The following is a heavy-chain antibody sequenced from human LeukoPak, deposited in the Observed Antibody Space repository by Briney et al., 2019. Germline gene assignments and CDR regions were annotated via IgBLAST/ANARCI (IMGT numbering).Heavy chain of an antibody. J-gene: IGHJ4*02. CDR1: GYSLGKHYY. CDR3: ARYDSRGSASTKFDY. CDR2: IYGRAST. D-gene: IGHD3-3*01. V-gene: IGHV4-38-2*01. Sequence: SETLSLTCAVSGYSLGKHYYWGWIRQSPGKGLEWIGRIYGRASTSYNPSLMNRVTMSVDTSKNHFCLQLTSVTAADTAVYYCARYDSRGSASTKFDYWGPGIQVTVSS.